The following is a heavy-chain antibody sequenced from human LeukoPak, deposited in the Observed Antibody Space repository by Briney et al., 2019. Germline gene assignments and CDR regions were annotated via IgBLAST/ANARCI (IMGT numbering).Heavy chain of an antibody. D-gene: IGHD3-10*01. CDR3: ARPRYGTGSLDS. V-gene: IGHV4-34*01. CDR1: GESFSGHY. CDR2: INHSGST. Sequence: SETLSLTCAVYGESFSGHYWTWIRQPPGKGLEWIGEINHSGSTTSNPSLNNRVTISVDTSKNQFSLKLTSVTAADTAVYYCARPRYGTGSLDSWGQGTLVTVSS. J-gene: IGHJ4*02.